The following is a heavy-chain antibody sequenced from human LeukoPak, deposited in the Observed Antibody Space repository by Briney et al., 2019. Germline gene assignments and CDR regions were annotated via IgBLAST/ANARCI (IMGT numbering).Heavy chain of an antibody. V-gene: IGHV4-4*09. CDR2: IYTSGST. D-gene: IGHD6-6*01. J-gene: IGHJ4*02. CDR1: GGSISSYY. Sequence: PSETLSLTCTVSGGSISSYYWSWIRQPPGKGLEWIGYIYTSGSTNYNPSLKGRVTISVDTSKNQFSLKLSSVTAADTAVYYCARQRLDSSSSLIGTYYFDYWGQGTLVTVSS. CDR3: ARQRLDSSSSLIGTYYFDY.